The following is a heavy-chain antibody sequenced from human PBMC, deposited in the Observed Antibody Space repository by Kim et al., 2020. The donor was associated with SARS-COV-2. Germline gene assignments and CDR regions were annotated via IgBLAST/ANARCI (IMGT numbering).Heavy chain of an antibody. J-gene: IGHJ4*02. D-gene: IGHD3-10*01. CDR1: GDSVSSNSAA. Sequence: SQTLSLTCAIYGDSVSSNSAAWNWIRQSPSRGLEWLGRPYYRSKWYNDYTISVKSRITINPDTSKNQFSLQLNYVTPEDTAVYYCARENTYDSGNSRRYFDYWGQGTLVTVSS. CDR2: PYYRSKWYN. CDR3: ARENTYDSGNSRRYFDY. V-gene: IGHV6-1*01.